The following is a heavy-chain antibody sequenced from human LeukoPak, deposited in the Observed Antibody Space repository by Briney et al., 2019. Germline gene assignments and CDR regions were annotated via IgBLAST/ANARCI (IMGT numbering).Heavy chain of an antibody. Sequence: PSQTLSLTCTEAGGSISSDDYYWTWIRQPAGRGLEWIGRIYTTGNTMYNPSLESRVSMSIDTSKNQVSLKVKSVPAADTAVYYCARGGTLFTFFDSWGQGTLVTVSS. D-gene: IGHD2/OR15-2a*01. CDR2: IYTTGNT. CDR1: GGSISSDDYY. CDR3: ARGGTLFTFFDS. J-gene: IGHJ4*02. V-gene: IGHV4-61*02.